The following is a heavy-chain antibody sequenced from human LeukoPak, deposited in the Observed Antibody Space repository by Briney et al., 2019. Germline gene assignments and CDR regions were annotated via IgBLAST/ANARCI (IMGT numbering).Heavy chain of an antibody. Sequence: GASVKVSCKASGYTFTNYGFTWVRQAPGQGLEWMGWISAYNGNTNSAQRFQDRDTMTTDTSTNTAYMELRSLRSDDTAVYYCARAQTYTVTAPWDYWGQGTLVTVSS. CDR3: ARAQTYTVTAPWDY. D-gene: IGHD4-17*01. V-gene: IGHV1-18*01. CDR2: ISAYNGNT. J-gene: IGHJ4*02. CDR1: GYTFTNYG.